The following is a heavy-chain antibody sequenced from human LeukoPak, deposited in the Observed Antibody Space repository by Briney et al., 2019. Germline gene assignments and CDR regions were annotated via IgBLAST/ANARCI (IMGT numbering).Heavy chain of an antibody. CDR2: IRTSAEGANYA. CDR1: GFSFTDYP. V-gene: IGHV3-48*02. Sequence: GSLRLSCATSGFSFTDYPMNWVRQAPGKGLEWVPNIRTSAEGANYAYYADSVKGRVTISRDDAKNTLYLHMNSLRDDDTAVYYCASDQRYAFDYWGQGILVTVSS. D-gene: IGHD3-9*01. J-gene: IGHJ4*02. CDR3: ASDQRYAFDY.